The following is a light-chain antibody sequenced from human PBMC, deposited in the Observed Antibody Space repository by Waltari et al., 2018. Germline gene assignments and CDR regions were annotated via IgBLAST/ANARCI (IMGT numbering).Light chain of an antibody. V-gene: IGKV3-20*01. CDR3: QHYVRLPVS. CDR2: GAS. J-gene: IGKJ1*01. Sequence: EIVLTQSPGTLSLSPGERATLSCRASQSVGRSLTWYQQKPGQAPRLLIYGASSRATGIPDRVSGSGSGTDFSLTISRLEPEDCALYYCQHYVRLPVSFGQGTKVDIK. CDR1: QSVGRS.